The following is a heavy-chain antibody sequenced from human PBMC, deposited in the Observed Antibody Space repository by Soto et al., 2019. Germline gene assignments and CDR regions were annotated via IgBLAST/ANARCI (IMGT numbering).Heavy chain of an antibody. CDR3: ARETPDPLSAMLFD. V-gene: IGHV4-31*03. D-gene: IGHD5-18*01. CDR2: IYYSGST. CDR1: GGSISSGGYY. Sequence: PSETLSLTCTVSGGSISSGGYYWSWIRQHPGKGLEWIGYIYYSGSTYYNPSLKSRVTISVDTSKNQFSLKLSSVTAADTAVYYSARETPDPLSAMLFDWGQGTRVTVSS. J-gene: IGHJ4*02.